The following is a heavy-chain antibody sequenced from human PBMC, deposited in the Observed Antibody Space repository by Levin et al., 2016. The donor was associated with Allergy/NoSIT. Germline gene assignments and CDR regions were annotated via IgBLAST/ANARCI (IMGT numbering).Heavy chain of an antibody. Sequence: WIRQPPGKGLEWVANIKQDGSEKYYVDSVKGRFTISRDNAKNSLYLQMNSLRAEDTAVYYCARVGSYGSGSYYQYYYYGMDVWGQGTTVTVSS. CDR2: IKQDGSEK. V-gene: IGHV3-7*01. J-gene: IGHJ6*02. CDR3: ARVGSYGSGSYYQYYYYGMDV. D-gene: IGHD3-10*01.